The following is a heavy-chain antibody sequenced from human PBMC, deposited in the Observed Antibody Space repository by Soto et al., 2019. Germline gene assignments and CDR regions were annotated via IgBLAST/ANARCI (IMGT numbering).Heavy chain of an antibody. V-gene: IGHV2-5*02. Sequence: QITLKWSGPTLVKPTQPLTLTCTFSGLSFSTDGMGVGWIGQPPGKALEWLALNYWDDDKRYSPSLQSRLAITRDASTNHLVLTLTNMDPADTATYYSALLYWAAYGTRYYFDYWGQGTLVTVSS. CDR1: GLSFSTDGMG. D-gene: IGHD2-8*01. CDR2: NYWDDDK. J-gene: IGHJ4*02. CDR3: ALLYWAAYGTRYYFDY.